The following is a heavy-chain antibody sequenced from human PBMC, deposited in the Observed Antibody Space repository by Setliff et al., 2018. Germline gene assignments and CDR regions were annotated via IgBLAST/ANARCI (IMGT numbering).Heavy chain of an antibody. CDR1: GGSISSSSYY. J-gene: IGHJ4*02. CDR3: ARDRTYYGSGTYTRYFDC. Sequence: SETLSLTCTVSGGSISSSSYYWGWIRQPPGKGLEWIGSIYYSGDTKSNPSLKSRVTMSVDTSKNQFSLKLNSVTAADTAVYYCARDRTYYGSGTYTRYFDCWGQGTLVTVSS. V-gene: IGHV4-39*07. D-gene: IGHD3-10*01. CDR2: IYYSGDT.